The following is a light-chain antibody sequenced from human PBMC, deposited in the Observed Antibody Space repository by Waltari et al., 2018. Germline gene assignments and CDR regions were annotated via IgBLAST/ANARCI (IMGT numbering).Light chain of an antibody. CDR1: QSISSY. Sequence: DIQMTQSPSSLSASVGDRVTITCRASQSISSYLNWYQQRPVKAPKLLISSASSLQSGVPSRFSGSGSGTDFTLTISSLQPEDIATYYCQHSYTTPLTFGPGSKVEIK. V-gene: IGKV1-39*01. CDR3: QHSYTTPLT. J-gene: IGKJ3*01. CDR2: SAS.